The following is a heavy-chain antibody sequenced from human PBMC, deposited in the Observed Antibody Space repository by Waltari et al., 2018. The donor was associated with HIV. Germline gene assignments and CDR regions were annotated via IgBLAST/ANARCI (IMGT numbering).Heavy chain of an antibody. V-gene: IGHV4-39*01. Sequence: QLQLQESGPALVKRSATLPLTCIVYIGYIPTSYYWGWVRQSPGTGLEWIGTVYSNGVTHCTPSLESRVTMSVDTSKNQFSLTLTSVTAADTALYFCATLRTVTGTIDDWGQGILVTVSS. CDR1: IGYIPTSYY. CDR3: ATLRTVTGTIDD. J-gene: IGHJ4*02. CDR2: VYSNGVT. D-gene: IGHD4-17*01.